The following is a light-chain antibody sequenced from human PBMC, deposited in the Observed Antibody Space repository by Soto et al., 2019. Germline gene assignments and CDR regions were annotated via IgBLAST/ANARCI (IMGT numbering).Light chain of an antibody. CDR3: SSYTPRCTYA. V-gene: IGLV2-14*03. CDR1: SSHVSGYNH. Sequence: ALTHPASGSGAPVHGSTITYTGTSSHVSGYNHVSCYQHHPGKAPKLMIYDVGNRPSGVCDRFSGSKSGKTASLTISVFQAEDEADYYSSSYTPRCTYASGPGTKVPLL. J-gene: IGLJ1*01. CDR2: DVG.